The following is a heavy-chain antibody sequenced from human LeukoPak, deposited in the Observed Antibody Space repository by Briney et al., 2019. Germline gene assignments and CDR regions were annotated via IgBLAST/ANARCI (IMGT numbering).Heavy chain of an antibody. Sequence: GGSLRLSCAASGFTFSSYTTHWIRQAPGKGLEWVSSISGSNSYIFYADSVKGRFTVSRDNAKDSLYLQMNSLRAEDTAVYYCARALTTLTYEGYWGQGTLVTVSS. J-gene: IGHJ4*02. D-gene: IGHD1-1*01. V-gene: IGHV3-21*01. CDR3: ARALTTLTYEGY. CDR2: ISGSNSYI. CDR1: GFTFSSYT.